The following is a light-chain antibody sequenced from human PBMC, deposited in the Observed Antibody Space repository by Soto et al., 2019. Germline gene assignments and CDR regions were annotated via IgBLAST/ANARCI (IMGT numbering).Light chain of an antibody. V-gene: IGKV1-12*01. Sequence: DIQMTQSPSSVSASVGDRVTITCRASQHISSWLAWYQQKPGKAPQLLIYAASSLQSGVPSRFSGSGSWTDFTLTISSLQPEDFATYYCLQSNSFPHTFGQGTKLEIK. CDR2: AAS. J-gene: IGKJ2*01. CDR3: LQSNSFPHT. CDR1: QHISSW.